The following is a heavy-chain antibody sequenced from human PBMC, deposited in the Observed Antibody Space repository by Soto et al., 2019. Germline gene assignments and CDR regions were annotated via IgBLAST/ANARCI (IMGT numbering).Heavy chain of an antibody. CDR3: ARDFEEHYDFWSGYYTAMGVRWFDP. Sequence: GASVKVSCKASGYTFTSYGISWVRQAPGQGLEWMVWISAYNGNTNYAQKLQGRVTMTTDTSTSTAYMELRSLRSDDTAVYYSARDFEEHYDFWSGYYTAMGVRWFDPWGQGTLVTVSS. J-gene: IGHJ5*02. D-gene: IGHD3-3*01. V-gene: IGHV1-18*01. CDR2: ISAYNGNT. CDR1: GYTFTSYG.